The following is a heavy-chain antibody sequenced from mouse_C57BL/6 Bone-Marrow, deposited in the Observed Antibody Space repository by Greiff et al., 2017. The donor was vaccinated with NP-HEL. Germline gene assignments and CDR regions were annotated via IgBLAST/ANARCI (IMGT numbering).Heavy chain of an antibody. J-gene: IGHJ4*01. CDR2: IYPGSGST. V-gene: IGHV1-55*01. CDR3: ARRGNYGYDDGYAMDY. D-gene: IGHD2-2*01. Sequence: QVHVKQPGAELVKPGASVKMSCKASGYTFTSYWITWVKQRPGQGLEWIGDIYPGSGSTNYNEKFKSKATLTVDTSSSTAYMQLSSLTSEDSAVYYCARRGNYGYDDGYAMDYWGQGTSVTVSS. CDR1: GYTFTSYW.